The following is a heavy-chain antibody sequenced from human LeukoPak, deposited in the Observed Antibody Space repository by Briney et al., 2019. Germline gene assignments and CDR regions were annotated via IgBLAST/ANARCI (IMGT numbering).Heavy chain of an antibody. CDR2: ISGYNGNT. CDR1: GYTFTSYG. J-gene: IGHJ4*02. CDR3: ARWPPVGTFAHYFDH. D-gene: IGHD3-10*01. Sequence: GASVKVSCKASGYTFTSYGITWVRQAPGQGLEWMGWISGYNGNTNYAQKLQGRITMTTDTSTSTAYMELRSLRSDDTAVYYCARWPPVGTFAHYFDHWGQGTLVTVSS. V-gene: IGHV1-18*01.